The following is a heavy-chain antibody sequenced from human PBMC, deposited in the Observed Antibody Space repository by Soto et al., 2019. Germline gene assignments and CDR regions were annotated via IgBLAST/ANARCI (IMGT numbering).Heavy chain of an antibody. Sequence: ASVKVSCKASGYTFTSYDINWVRQATGQGLEWMGWMNPNSGNTGYAQKFQGRVTMTRNTSISTAYMELGSLRSEDTAVYYCARNLFVGRRVRNWFDLWGQGTLVTGS. CDR3: ARNLFVGRRVRNWFDL. D-gene: IGHD3-10*01. J-gene: IGHJ5*02. V-gene: IGHV1-8*01. CDR1: GYTFTSYD. CDR2: MNPNSGNT.